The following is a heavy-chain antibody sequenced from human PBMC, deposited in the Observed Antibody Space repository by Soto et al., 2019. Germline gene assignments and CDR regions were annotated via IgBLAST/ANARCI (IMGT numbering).Heavy chain of an antibody. Sequence: QVHLVESGGGVVQPWRSLRLSCAASGFSFSTYGMHWVRQAPGKGLEWVAFISNDGSNKYYADSVKGRFTISRDNSKNTLYLQMNSLRAEDTAVYYCAKVFGNYWAVDYWGQGTLVTVSS. J-gene: IGHJ4*02. CDR3: AKVFGNYWAVDY. CDR1: GFSFSTYG. D-gene: IGHD1-26*01. V-gene: IGHV3-30*18. CDR2: ISNDGSNK.